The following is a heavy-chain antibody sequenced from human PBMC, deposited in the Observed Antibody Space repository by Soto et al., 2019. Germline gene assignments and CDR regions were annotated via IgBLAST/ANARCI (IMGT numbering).Heavy chain of an antibody. V-gene: IGHV1-18*04. CDR2: ISAYNGNT. D-gene: IGHD6-13*01. CDR1: GYTFTSYG. J-gene: IGHJ5*02. CDR3: ERDLAAAKIHNCFDP. Sequence: ASVKVSCKASGYTFTSYGTSWVRQAPGQGLEWMGWISAYNGNTKYAQKLQGRVTMTTDTSTSTAYMELRSLRSDDTAVYYCERDLAAAKIHNCFDPWGQGTLVTVSS.